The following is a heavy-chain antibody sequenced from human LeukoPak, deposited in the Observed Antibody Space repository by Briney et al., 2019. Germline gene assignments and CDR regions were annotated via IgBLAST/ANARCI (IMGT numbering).Heavy chain of an antibody. CDR3: ARDRVAAAGFSFDY. Sequence: SVKVSCKASGGTFSSYAISWVRQAPGQGLEWMGRIIPILGIANYAQKFQGRVTITADKSTSTAYMELSSMRSEDTAVYYCARDRVAAAGFSFDYWGQGTLVTVSS. J-gene: IGHJ4*02. V-gene: IGHV1-69*04. CDR2: IIPILGIA. CDR1: GGTFSSYA. D-gene: IGHD6-19*01.